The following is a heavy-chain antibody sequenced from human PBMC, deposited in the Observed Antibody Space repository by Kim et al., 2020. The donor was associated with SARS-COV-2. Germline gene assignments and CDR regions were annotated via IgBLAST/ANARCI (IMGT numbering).Heavy chain of an antibody. V-gene: IGHV4-4*02. Sequence: SETLSLTCAVSGGSISSSNWWSWVRQPPGTGLEWIGEIYHSGSTNYNPSLKSRVTISVDKSKNQFSLKLSSVTAADTAVYYCARAPTDNYYGSGSYYYWGQGTLVTVSS. CDR2: IYHSGST. CDR3: ARAPTDNYYGSGSYYY. D-gene: IGHD3-10*01. J-gene: IGHJ4*02. CDR1: GGSISSSNW.